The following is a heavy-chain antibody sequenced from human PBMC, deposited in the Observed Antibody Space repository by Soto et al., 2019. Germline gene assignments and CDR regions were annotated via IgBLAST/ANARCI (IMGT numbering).Heavy chain of an antibody. CDR2: LSDSGGSI. D-gene: IGHD6-13*01. CDR1: GFTFSSHA. Sequence: GRSLRLSCTASGFTFSSHAMTWVRQAPGKGLEWVSGLSDSGGSIYYADSVKGRFTIFRDNSMNTLYLQMNTLRAEDTAVYYCAKVSSSWYAGFFDLWGQGTLVTVSS. V-gene: IGHV3-23*01. CDR3: AKVSSSWYAGFFDL. J-gene: IGHJ4*02.